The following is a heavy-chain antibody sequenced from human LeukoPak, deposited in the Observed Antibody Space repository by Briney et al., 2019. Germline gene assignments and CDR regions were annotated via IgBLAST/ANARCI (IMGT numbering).Heavy chain of an antibody. CDR3: ARVRGIHYDFWDY. Sequence: PSETLSLTCTVSGYSISSGYYWGWVRQPPGKGLEWIGSIYHSGSTYYNPSLKSRVTISVDTSKNQFSLKLSSVTAADTAVYYCARVRGIHYDFWDYWGQGTLVTVSS. D-gene: IGHD3-3*01. CDR1: GYSISSGYY. V-gene: IGHV4-38-2*02. CDR2: IYHSGST. J-gene: IGHJ4*02.